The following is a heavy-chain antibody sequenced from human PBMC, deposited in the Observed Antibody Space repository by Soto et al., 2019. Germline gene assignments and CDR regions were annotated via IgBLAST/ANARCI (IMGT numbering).Heavy chain of an antibody. V-gene: IGHV1-18*01. CDR2: ISTYNHNT. CDR1: GYTFLSHG. D-gene: IGHD2-8*01. Sequence: ASVKVSCKASGYTFLSHGISWVRQAPGQGLEWMGWISTYNHNTNYIQRFQDRVTLTTDTSTSTAYMELRRLRSDDTAVYYCARDPYHVLMVNAPNLYGMDVWGQGTTVTVSS. CDR3: ARDPYHVLMVNAPNLYGMDV. J-gene: IGHJ6*02.